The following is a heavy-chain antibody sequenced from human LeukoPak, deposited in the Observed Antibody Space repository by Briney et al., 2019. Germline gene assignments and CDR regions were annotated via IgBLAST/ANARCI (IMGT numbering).Heavy chain of an antibody. V-gene: IGHV4-4*07. Sequence: SETLSLSCTVSGDSMSDSYWSWIRQPAGKGLEWIGRIYASGSTNYNPSLKSRVTLSVDTSSNQFSLTLSSVTAADTAVYHCARDIRSHNGPGGYYYYYMDVWGKGTTVTVSS. J-gene: IGHJ6*03. D-gene: IGHD2-8*01. CDR1: GDSMSDSY. CDR2: IYASGST. CDR3: ARDIRSHNGPGGYYYYYMDV.